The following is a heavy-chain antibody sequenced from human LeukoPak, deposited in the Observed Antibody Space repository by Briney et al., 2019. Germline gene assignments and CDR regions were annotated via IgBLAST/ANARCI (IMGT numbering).Heavy chain of an antibody. V-gene: IGHV1-8*01. CDR3: ARDRGGYSYGYSVYMDV. D-gene: IGHD5-18*01. CDR2: MNPNSGNT. CDR1: GYTFTSYD. Sequence: ASVKVSCKASGYTFTSYDINWVRQATGQGLEWMGWMNPNSGNTGYAQKFQGRVTMTRNTSISTAYMELSSLRSEDTAVYYCARDRGGYSYGYSVYMDVWGKGTTVTISS. J-gene: IGHJ6*03.